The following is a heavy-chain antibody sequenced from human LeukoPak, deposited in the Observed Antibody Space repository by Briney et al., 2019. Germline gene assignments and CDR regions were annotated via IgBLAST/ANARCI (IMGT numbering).Heavy chain of an antibody. CDR1: GGSFSGYY. CDR2: INHSGST. D-gene: IGHD3-10*01. CDR3: ARGRGSAYCYGSGSRYFDY. V-gene: IGHV4-34*01. J-gene: IGHJ4*02. Sequence: PSETLSLTCAVYGGSFSGYYWSWIRQPPGKGLEWIGEINHSGSTNYNPSLKSRVTISVDTSKNQFSLKLSSVTAADTAVYYCARGRGSAYCYGSGSRYFDYWGQGTLVTVSS.